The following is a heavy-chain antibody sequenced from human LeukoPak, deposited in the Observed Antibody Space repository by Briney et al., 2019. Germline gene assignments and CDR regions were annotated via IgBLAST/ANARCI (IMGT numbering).Heavy chain of an antibody. Sequence: ASVKVSCKASGYTFTGYHTHWVRQAPGQGLEWMGRINPNSGDTNYAQKFQGRVTMTRDTSISTAYMELSRLRFDDTAVYYCARDYCSSTSCLFDYWGQGTLVTVSS. CDR1: GYTFTGYH. J-gene: IGHJ4*02. CDR3: ARDYCSSTSCLFDY. D-gene: IGHD2-2*01. V-gene: IGHV1-2*06. CDR2: INPNSGDT.